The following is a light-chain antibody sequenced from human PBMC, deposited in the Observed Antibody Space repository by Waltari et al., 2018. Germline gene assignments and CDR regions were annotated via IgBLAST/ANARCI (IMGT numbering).Light chain of an antibody. CDR1: QGISNW. CDR3: QQANGFLT. CDR2: AAS. V-gene: IGKV1-12*01. Sequence: DTQMTQEGSSVSASVGNRITITGRASQGISNWLAWYQQKPGTAPKLLSYAASLWEIGVQSRVSGSGSGTDFMLTISSLQPEDCATYYCQQANGFLTFGQGTRLDI. J-gene: IGKJ5*01.